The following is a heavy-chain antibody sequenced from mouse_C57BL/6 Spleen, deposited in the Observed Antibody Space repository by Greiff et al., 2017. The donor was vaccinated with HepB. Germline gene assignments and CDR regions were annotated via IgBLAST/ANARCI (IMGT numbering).Heavy chain of an antibody. CDR1: GYTFTSYW. CDR3: SRGAFITTVVCSYWYFDV. J-gene: IGHJ1*03. CDR2: INPSNGGT. Sequence: QVQLQQPGTELVKPGASVKLSCKASGYTFTSYWMHWVKQRPGQGLEWIGNINPSNGGTNYNEKFKSKATLTVDKSSSTAYMQLSSLTSEDSAVYDCSRGAFITTVVCSYWYFDVWGTGTTVTVAS. D-gene: IGHD1-1*01. V-gene: IGHV1-53*01.